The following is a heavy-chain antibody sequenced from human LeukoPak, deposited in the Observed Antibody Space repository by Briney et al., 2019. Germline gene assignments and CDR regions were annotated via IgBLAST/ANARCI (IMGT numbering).Heavy chain of an antibody. J-gene: IGHJ4*02. CDR1: GRSISSSSYY. D-gene: IGHD3-3*01. CDR3: AREGPVLRFLEWLSPPQYLDY. Sequence: SETLSLTCTVSGRSISSSSYYWGWIRQPPGKGLERIGSIYYSGSTYYNPSLNTRATISVETSKNQFSLKLSSVTAADSSLYYCAREGPVLRFLEWLSPPQYLDYWGQGTLVTVSS. V-gene: IGHV4-39*07. CDR2: IYYSGST.